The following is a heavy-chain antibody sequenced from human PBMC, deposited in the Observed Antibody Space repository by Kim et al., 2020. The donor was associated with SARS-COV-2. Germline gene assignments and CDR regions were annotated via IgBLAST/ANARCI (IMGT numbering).Heavy chain of an antibody. Sequence: SETLSLTCTVSGGSISSSSYYWGWIRQPPGKGLEWIGSIYYSGSTYYNPSLKSRVTISVDTSKNQFSLKLSSVTAADTAVYYCAGHNGPRGYCSSTSCYARKSDYCGQGTPGTVSP. D-gene: IGHD2-2*01. J-gene: IGHJ4*02. V-gene: IGHV4-39*01. CDR2: IYYSGST. CDR3: AGHNGPRGYCSSTSCYARKSDY. CDR1: GGSISSSSYY.